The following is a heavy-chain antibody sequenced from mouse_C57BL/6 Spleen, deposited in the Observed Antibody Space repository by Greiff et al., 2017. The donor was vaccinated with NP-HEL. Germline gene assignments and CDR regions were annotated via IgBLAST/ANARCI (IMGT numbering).Heavy chain of an antibody. CDR2: INYDGSST. V-gene: IGHV5-16*01. D-gene: IGHD2-4*01. CDR1: GFTFSDYY. CDR3: AREGYDYDGRFLDY. J-gene: IGHJ2*01. Sequence: EVQLVESEGGLVQPGSSMKLSCTASGFTFSDYYMAWVRQVPEKGLEWVANINYDGSSTYYLDSLKSRFIISRDNAKNILYLQMSSLKSEDTATYYCAREGYDYDGRFLDYWGQGTTLTVSS.